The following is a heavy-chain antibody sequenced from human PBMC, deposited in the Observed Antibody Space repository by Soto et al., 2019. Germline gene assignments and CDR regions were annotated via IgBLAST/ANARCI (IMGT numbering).Heavy chain of an antibody. CDR2: INHSGST. Sequence: QVQLQQWGAGLLKPSETLSLTCAVYGGSFSGYYWSWIRQPPGKGLEWIGEINHSGSTNYNPSLKSRATISVDTSKNQFSVKLSSVTAADTAVYYCARRPLYYYGSGSYFRYWGQGTLVTVSS. CDR1: GGSFSGYY. D-gene: IGHD3-10*01. CDR3: ARRPLYYYGSGSYFRY. J-gene: IGHJ4*02. V-gene: IGHV4-34*01.